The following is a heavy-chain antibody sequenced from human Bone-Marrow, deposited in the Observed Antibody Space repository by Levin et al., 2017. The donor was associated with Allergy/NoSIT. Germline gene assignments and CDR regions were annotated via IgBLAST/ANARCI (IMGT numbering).Heavy chain of an antibody. Sequence: RPGESLKISCAASRFTFDDYGMSWVRQAPGKGLEWVSGINGNGDSTGYADSVKGRFTISRDHAKNSLYLQMNSLRAEDTALYHCARSRKFCTSGVCSYSYHYAMDVWGQGTTVTVSS. CDR2: INGNGDST. V-gene: IGHV3-20*01. J-gene: IGHJ6*02. CDR1: RFTFDDYG. CDR3: ARSRKFCTSGVCSYSYHYAMDV. D-gene: IGHD2-8*01.